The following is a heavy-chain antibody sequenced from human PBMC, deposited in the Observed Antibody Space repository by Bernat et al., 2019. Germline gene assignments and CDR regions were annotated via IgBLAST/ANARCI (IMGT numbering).Heavy chain of an antibody. CDR1: GYTFTGYY. J-gene: IGHJ1*01. CDR2: INPNSGGT. V-gene: IGHV1-2*04. CDR3: AQGVFRVMCGSYYPEYFQH. Sequence: QVQLVQSGAEVKKPGASVKVSCKASGYTFTGYYMHWVRQAPGQGLEWMGWINPNSGGTNYAQKFQGWVNMTRDASISTAYMELSRLRSDDTAVYYCAQGVFRVMCGSYYPEYFQHWGQGTLVTVSS. D-gene: IGHD1-26*01.